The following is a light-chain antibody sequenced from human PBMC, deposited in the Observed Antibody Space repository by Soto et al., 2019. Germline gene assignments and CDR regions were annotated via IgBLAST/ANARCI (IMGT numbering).Light chain of an antibody. CDR3: MQGTAWPYS. CDR2: KVS. CDR1: QSLVYKDGNTY. V-gene: IGKV2-30*01. J-gene: IGKJ2*01. Sequence: DVVMTQSPLSLPVTLGQPASISCRSSQSLVYKDGNTYLNWFQQRPGQSPRRLIYKVSNRDSGVPDSFSGSGSDTYFALKISSVEAADVGVYYCMQGTAWPYSFGQGTKLELK.